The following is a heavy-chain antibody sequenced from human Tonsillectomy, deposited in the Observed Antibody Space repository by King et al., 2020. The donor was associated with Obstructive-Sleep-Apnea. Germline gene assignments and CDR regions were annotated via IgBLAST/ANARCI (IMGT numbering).Heavy chain of an antibody. D-gene: IGHD1-26*01. J-gene: IGHJ3*02. CDR1: GFTFSSYS. CDR3: ARAAGGSYWAAFDI. V-gene: IGHV3-48*04. Sequence: VQLVESVGGLVQPGGSLRLSCAASGFTFSSYSMNLVRQARGKGLEWVSYISSSSSTIYYGDSVKGRFTISRDNAKNSLYLQMKSLRAEDTAVYYCARAAGGSYWAAFDIWGQGTMVTVSS. CDR2: ISSSSSTI.